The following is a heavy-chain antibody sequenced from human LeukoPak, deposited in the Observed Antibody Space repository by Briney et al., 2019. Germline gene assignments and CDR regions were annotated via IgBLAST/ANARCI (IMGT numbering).Heavy chain of an antibody. V-gene: IGHV3-21*01. CDR3: ASDYD. Sequence: GSLRLSCSASGFTFSTHEMNWVRQAPGKGLEWVSSISSSSSYIYYADSVKGRFTIPRDNAKNSLYLQMNSLRAEDTAVYYCASDYDWGQGTLVTVSS. J-gene: IGHJ4*02. D-gene: IGHD4-17*01. CDR1: GFTFSTHE. CDR2: ISSSSSYI.